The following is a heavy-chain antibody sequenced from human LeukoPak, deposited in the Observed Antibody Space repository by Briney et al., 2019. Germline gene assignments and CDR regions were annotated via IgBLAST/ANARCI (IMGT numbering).Heavy chain of an antibody. J-gene: IGHJ3*02. Sequence: ASVKVSCKVSGYTLTELSMHWVRQPAGKGLEWMGGFHPEEGETLYAQKFQGRVTMTEDRSIDTAYMELSSLRSEDTAVYYCAKGSNGIVVVAAATQAFDIWGQGTMVTVSS. CDR3: AKGSNGIVVVAAATQAFDI. V-gene: IGHV1-24*01. CDR2: FHPEEGET. CDR1: GYTLTELS. D-gene: IGHD2-15*01.